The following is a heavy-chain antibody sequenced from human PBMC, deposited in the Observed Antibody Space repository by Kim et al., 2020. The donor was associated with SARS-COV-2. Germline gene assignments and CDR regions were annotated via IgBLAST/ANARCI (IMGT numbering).Heavy chain of an antibody. D-gene: IGHD1-26*01. CDR2: T. J-gene: IGHJ5*02. Sequence: TDYAAPVKGRFTISRDDSKNTLYLQMNSLKTEDTAVYYCTTDSRSGRPPAWGQGTLVTVSS. CDR3: TTDSRSGRPPA. V-gene: IGHV3-15*01.